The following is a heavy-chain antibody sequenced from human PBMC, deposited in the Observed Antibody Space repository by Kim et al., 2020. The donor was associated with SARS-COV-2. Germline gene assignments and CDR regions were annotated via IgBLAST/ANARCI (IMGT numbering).Heavy chain of an antibody. CDR2: IWYDGSNK. CDR3: ARDNGITIFGVASFYYYGMDV. Sequence: GGSLRLSCAASGFTFSSYGMHWVRQAPGKGLEWVAVIWYDGSNKYYADSVKGRFTISRDNSKNTLYLQMNSLRAEDTAVYYCARDNGITIFGVASFYYYGMDVWGQGTTVTVSS. D-gene: IGHD3-3*01. J-gene: IGHJ6*02. V-gene: IGHV3-33*08. CDR1: GFTFSSYG.